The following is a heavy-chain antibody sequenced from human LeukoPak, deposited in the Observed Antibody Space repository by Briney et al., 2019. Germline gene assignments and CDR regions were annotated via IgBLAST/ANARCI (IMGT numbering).Heavy chain of an antibody. J-gene: IGHJ4*02. CDR3: ARTRGFLEWLGYFDY. V-gene: IGHV3-48*04. CDR2: ISSSSSTI. CDR1: GFTFSSYS. D-gene: IGHD3-3*01. Sequence: GRSLRLSCAASGFTFSSYSMNWVRQAPGKGLEWVSYISSSSSTIYYADSVKGRFTISRDNAKNSLYLQMNSLRAEDTAVYYCARTRGFLEWLGYFDYWGQGTLVTVSS.